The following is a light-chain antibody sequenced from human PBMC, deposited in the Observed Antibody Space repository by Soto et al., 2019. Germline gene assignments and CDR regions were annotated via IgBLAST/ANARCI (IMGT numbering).Light chain of an antibody. CDR1: NSDIGDNY. Sequence: QSVLTQPPSVSAAPGHKVSSSCSGTNSDIGDNYVAWYQQLPGTAPKLLIYDNNKRPSGIPDRFSGSKSGTSATLAITGLQTGDEADYYCGTWESSLSIYVFGTGTKVTVL. CDR2: DNN. CDR3: GTWESSLSIYV. J-gene: IGLJ1*01. V-gene: IGLV1-51*01.